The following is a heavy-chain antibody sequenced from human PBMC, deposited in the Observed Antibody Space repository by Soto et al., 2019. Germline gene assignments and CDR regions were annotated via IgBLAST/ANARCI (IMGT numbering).Heavy chain of an antibody. CDR1: GGSISSGGYY. D-gene: IGHD3-10*01. CDR2: IYYSGST. V-gene: IGHV4-31*03. CDR3: ARAKGAYYGSGSYFFRVGEYYFDF. Sequence: QVQLQESGPGLVKPSQTLSLTCTVSGGSISSGGYYWSWIRQHPGKGLEWIGYIYYSGSTYYNPSLKSRVTISVHTSRNKCALKLSSVTASDTAVYCCARAKGAYYGSGSYFFRVGEYYFDFWGQGTLVTVSS. J-gene: IGHJ4*02.